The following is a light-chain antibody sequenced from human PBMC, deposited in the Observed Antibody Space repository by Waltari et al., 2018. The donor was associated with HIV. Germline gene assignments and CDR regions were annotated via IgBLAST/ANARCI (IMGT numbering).Light chain of an antibody. Sequence: QSALTQPASVSGSPGQSITISCTGTSSDVGGSNYVSWYQHHPGKAPKLLIYEVSNRPSGVSKRFSGSKSDNTASLTISGLQAEDEADYYCSSYTSDYTYVFGSGTEVTVL. J-gene: IGLJ1*01. CDR3: SSYTSDYTYV. CDR1: SSDVGGSNY. CDR2: EVS. V-gene: IGLV2-14*01.